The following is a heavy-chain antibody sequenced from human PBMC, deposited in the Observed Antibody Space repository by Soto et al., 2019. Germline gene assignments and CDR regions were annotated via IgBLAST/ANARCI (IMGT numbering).Heavy chain of an antibody. CDR3: ARDRMATILCGY. Sequence: DGSLRRSCAPSGFTLSDYYMSWIGQATGKGLEWVSYISTSGSTIYYAGAVKGRFTISRDNAKSSLYLQMDSLRAEDTAVYYCARDRMATILCGYWGRGSLGTV. J-gene: IGHJ4*02. CDR1: GFTLSDYY. V-gene: IGHV3-11*01. CDR2: ISTSGSTI. D-gene: IGHD5-12*01.